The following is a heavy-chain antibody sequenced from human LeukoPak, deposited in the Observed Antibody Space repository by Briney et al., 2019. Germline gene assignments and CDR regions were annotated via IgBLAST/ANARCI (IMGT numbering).Heavy chain of an antibody. CDR1: GGTFSIYA. CDR3: ARFSVVAANNWFDP. J-gene: IGHJ5*02. CDR2: IIPIFGTA. Sequence: GASVKVSFKASGGTFSIYAISWARQAPGQGLEWMGGIIPIFGTANYAQKFQGRVTITADESTSTAYMELSSLRSEDTAVYYCARFSVVAANNWFDPWGQGTLVTVSS. D-gene: IGHD2-15*01. V-gene: IGHV1-69*13.